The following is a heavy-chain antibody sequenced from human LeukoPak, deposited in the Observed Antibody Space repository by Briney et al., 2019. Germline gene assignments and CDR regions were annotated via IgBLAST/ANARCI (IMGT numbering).Heavy chain of an antibody. J-gene: IGHJ4*02. V-gene: IGHV3-66*01. D-gene: IGHD6-13*01. CDR2: IYSGGSS. CDR3: ARERAAAGIEEYYFDY. Sequence: GGSLRLSCAASGFTVSSNYMSWVRQAPGKGLEWVSVIYSGGSSYYAGSVKGRFTISRDNSKNTLYLQMNSLRAEDTAVYYCARERAAAGIEEYYFDYWGQGTLVTVSS. CDR1: GFTVSSNY.